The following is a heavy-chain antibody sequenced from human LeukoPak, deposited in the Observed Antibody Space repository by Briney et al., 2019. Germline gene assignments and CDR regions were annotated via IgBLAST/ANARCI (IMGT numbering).Heavy chain of an antibody. V-gene: IGHV1-2*02. J-gene: IGHJ6*03. CDR3: ARRDYYGSGSYPYYYHYYMDV. CDR2: INPNSGGT. D-gene: IGHD3-10*01. CDR1: GYTFTSYY. Sequence: ASVKVSCKASGYTFTSYYMHWVRQAPGQGLEWMGWINPNSGGTNYAQKFQGRVTMTRDTSISTAYMELSSLRSEDTAVYYCARRDYYGSGSYPYYYHYYMDVWGKGTTVTISS.